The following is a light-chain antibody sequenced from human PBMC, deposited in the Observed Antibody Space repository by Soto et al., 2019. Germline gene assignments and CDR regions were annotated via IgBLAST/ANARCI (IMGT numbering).Light chain of an antibody. Sequence: QSVLTQPPSASGTPGQRVTISCSGSSSNIGSNTVNWYQQLPGTAPKLLIFSNNQRPSGVPDRFSGSKSGTSASLAISGLESEDEAAYYCAAWDDSLNAVFGGGTQLTVL. V-gene: IGLV1-44*01. CDR3: AAWDDSLNAV. J-gene: IGLJ7*01. CDR2: SNN. CDR1: SSNIGSNT.